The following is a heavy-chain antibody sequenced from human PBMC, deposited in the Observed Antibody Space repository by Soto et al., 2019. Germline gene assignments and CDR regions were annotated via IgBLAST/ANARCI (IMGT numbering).Heavy chain of an antibody. V-gene: IGHV1-18*01. CDR2: ISTYNGNT. D-gene: IGHD3-22*01. Sequence: QGQLVQSGAEVKKPGASVKVSCKAAGDTFITYGVSWVRQAPGQGLGWLVWISTYNGNTRYAEGPQGRVSMTTYTTTKIAYMEVRNLRSDDTAVYYGARGPTDYYDNSANYFLDYWGQGTLVTVSS. J-gene: IGHJ4*02. CDR3: ARGPTDYYDNSANYFLDY. CDR1: GDTFITYG.